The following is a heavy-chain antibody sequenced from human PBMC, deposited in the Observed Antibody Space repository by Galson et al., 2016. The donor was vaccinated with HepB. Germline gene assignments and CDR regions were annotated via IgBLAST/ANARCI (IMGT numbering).Heavy chain of an antibody. V-gene: IGHV4-61*01. Sequence: SETLSLTCTVSSDPVTRGTYYWSWVRQSPGKGLAWIGYIHDSGNTNYNPSIKSRVTISRDTSKNQFFLELTSVPATDKAVSYCARDEGFYSGMDVWGQGTTVTVAS. J-gene: IGHJ6*02. CDR1: SDPVTRGTYY. D-gene: IGHD4-11*01. CDR2: IHDSGNT. CDR3: ARDEGFYSGMDV.